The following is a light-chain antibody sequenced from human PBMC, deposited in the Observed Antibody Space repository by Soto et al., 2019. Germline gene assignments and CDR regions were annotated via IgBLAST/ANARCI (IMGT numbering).Light chain of an antibody. CDR3: SSYTSSSTYV. CDR2: DVN. Sequence: QSALTQPASVSGSPGQSITISCTGTSSDIGGYNYVSWYQQHPGKAPKLMIYDVNNRPSGVSNRFSGSKSGNTASLNISGLQAEDEADYYCSSYTSSSTYVFGTGTKVTVL. J-gene: IGLJ1*01. V-gene: IGLV2-14*01. CDR1: SSDIGGYNY.